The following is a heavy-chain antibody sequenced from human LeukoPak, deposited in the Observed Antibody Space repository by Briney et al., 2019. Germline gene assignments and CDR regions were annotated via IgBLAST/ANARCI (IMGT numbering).Heavy chain of an antibody. CDR3: ARVLWLYSSSWILGGFDI. Sequence: GGSLRLSCAASGFTFSSYWMSWVRQAPGKGLEWVANIKQDGSEKYYVDSVKGRFTISRDNAKNSLYLQMNSLRAEDTAVYYCARVLWLYSSSWILGGFDIWGQGTMDTVSS. V-gene: IGHV3-7*01. J-gene: IGHJ3*02. D-gene: IGHD6-13*01. CDR1: GFTFSSYW. CDR2: IKQDGSEK.